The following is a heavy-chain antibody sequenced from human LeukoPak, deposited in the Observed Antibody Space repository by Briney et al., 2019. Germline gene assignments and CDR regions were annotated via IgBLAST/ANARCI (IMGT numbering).Heavy chain of an antibody. CDR3: ARRARGSYFDY. V-gene: IGHV4-61*01. J-gene: IGHJ4*02. Sequence: SETLSLTCTVSGGSVSSGSYYGSWIRQPPGKGLEWIGYIYYSGSTDYNPSLKSRVTISVDTSKNQFSLKLSSVTAADTAVYYCARRARGSYFDYWGQGTLVTVSS. CDR2: IYYSGST. CDR1: GGSVSSGSYY. D-gene: IGHD1-26*01.